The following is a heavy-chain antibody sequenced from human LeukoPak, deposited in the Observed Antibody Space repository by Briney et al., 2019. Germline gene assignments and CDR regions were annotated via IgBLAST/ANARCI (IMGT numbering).Heavy chain of an antibody. D-gene: IGHD2-15*01. V-gene: IGHV1-69*06. J-gene: IGHJ3*02. Sequence: GASVKVSCKASGYTFTSYYMHWVRQAPGQGLEWMGGIIPIFGTANYAQKFQGRVTITADKSTSTAYMELSSLRSEDTAMYYCARSLPRYCSGGSCYSRFLGGGDDAFDIWGQGTMVTVSS. CDR1: GYTFTSYY. CDR2: IIPIFGTA. CDR3: ARSLPRYCSGGSCYSRFLGGGDDAFDI.